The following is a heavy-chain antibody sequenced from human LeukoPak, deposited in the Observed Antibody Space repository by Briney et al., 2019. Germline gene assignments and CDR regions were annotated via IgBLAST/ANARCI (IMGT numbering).Heavy chain of an antibody. CDR1: GGSISSGDYY. V-gene: IGHV4-30-4*01. J-gene: IGHJ6*02. CDR2: IYYSGNS. D-gene: IGHD6-13*01. CDR3: ARGSAAAAGSYYYYYYGMDV. Sequence: PSETLSLTCTVSGGSISSGDYYWSWIRQPPGKGLEWIGYIYYSGNSYYNPSLKSRVTISVDRSKNQFSLKLSSVTAADTAVYYCARGSAAAAGSYYYYYYGMDVWGQGTTVTVSS.